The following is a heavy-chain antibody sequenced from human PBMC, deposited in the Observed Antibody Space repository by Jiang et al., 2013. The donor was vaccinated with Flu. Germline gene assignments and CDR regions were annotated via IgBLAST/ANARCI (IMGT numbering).Heavy chain of an antibody. V-gene: IGHV4-34*01. CDR3: ARAYDSRLHAFDI. D-gene: IGHD3-22*01. Sequence: GSGLVKPSETLSLTCAVYGGSFSGYYWSWIRQPPGKGLEWIGEINHSGSTNYNPSLKSRVTISVDTSKNQFSLKLSSVTAADTAVYYCARAYDSRLHAFDIWGQGTMVTVSS. CDR1: GGSFSGYY. CDR2: INHSGST. J-gene: IGHJ3*02.